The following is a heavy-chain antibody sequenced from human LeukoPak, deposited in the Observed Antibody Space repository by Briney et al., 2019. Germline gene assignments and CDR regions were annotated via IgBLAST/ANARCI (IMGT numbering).Heavy chain of an antibody. CDR1: GGSISSYY. Sequence: SETLSLTCTVSGGSISSYYWSWIRQPAGKGLEWIGRIYTSGSTNYNPSLKSRVTMSVDTSKNQFSLKLSSVTAADTAVYYCARVWLLWFGELPQYYFDYWGQGTLVTVSS. V-gene: IGHV4-4*07. J-gene: IGHJ4*02. D-gene: IGHD3-10*01. CDR3: ARVWLLWFGELPQYYFDY. CDR2: IYTSGST.